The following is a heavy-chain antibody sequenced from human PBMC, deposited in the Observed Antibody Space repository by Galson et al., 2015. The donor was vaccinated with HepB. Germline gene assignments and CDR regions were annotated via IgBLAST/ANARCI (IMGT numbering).Heavy chain of an antibody. D-gene: IGHD2/OR15-2a*01. J-gene: IGHJ3*02. CDR1: GFTFSSYA. CDR2: ISYDGSNK. CDR3: ARELSTTWDAFDI. V-gene: IGHV3-30-3*01. Sequence: SLRLSCAASGFTFSSYAMHWVRQAPGKGLEWVAVISYDGSNKYYADSVKGRFTISRDNSKNTLYLQMNSLRAEDTAVYYCARELSTTWDAFDIWGQGTMVTISS.